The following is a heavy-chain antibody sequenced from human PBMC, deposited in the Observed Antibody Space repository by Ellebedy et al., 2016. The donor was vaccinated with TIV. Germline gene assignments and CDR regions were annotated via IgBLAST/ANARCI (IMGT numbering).Heavy chain of an antibody. Sequence: GGSLRLXXAASGFMFNNYWMSWVHQAPGKGLEWVATIKQDGSEKYYVASVTGRFTISRDNAKKSLYLQMNSLRAEGTDTAVYYCVRDKMVDATTGSKFDYWGQGTLVTVSS. D-gene: IGHD2-15*01. CDR2: IKQDGSEK. J-gene: IGHJ4*02. V-gene: IGHV3-7*01. CDR1: GFMFNNYW. CDR3: VRDKMVDATTGSKFDY.